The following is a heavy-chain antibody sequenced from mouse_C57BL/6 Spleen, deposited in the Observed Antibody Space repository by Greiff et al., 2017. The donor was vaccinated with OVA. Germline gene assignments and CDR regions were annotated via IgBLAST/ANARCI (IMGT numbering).Heavy chain of an antibody. J-gene: IGHJ1*03. V-gene: IGHV1-55*01. Sequence: VQLQQPGAELVKPGASVKMSCKASGYTFTSYWITWVKQRPGQGLEWIGDIYPGSGSTNYNEKFKSKATLTVDTSSSTAYMQLSSLTSEDSAVYYCAREGVVARGDFDVWGTGTTVTVSS. CDR1: GYTFTSYW. CDR3: AREGVVARGDFDV. CDR2: IYPGSGST. D-gene: IGHD1-1*01.